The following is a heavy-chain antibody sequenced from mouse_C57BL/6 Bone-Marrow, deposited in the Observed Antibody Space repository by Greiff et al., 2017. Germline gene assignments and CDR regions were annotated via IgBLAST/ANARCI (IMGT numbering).Heavy chain of an antibody. CDR3: ARWVTAGAMDY. CDR2: ISYDGSN. Sequence: ESGPGLVKPSQSLSLTCSVTGYSITSGYYWNWIRQFPGNKLEWMGYISYDGSNNYNPSLKNRISITRDTSKNQFFLKLNSVTTEDTATYYCARWVTAGAMDYWGQGTSVTVSS. CDR1: GYSITSGYY. V-gene: IGHV3-6*01. D-gene: IGHD2-1*01. J-gene: IGHJ4*01.